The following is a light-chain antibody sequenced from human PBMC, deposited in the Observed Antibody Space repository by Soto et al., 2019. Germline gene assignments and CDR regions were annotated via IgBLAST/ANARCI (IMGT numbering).Light chain of an antibody. V-gene: IGKV3-20*01. J-gene: IGKJ1*01. Sequence: EILLTQSPGTLSLSPGERATLSCRASQSVGGNYLAWLQQKPGQAPRVLIYVASSRATGISDRFSGSGSGTDFTLTISRLEPEDFAVYYCQHYGRAPWTFGQGTKVEIK. CDR1: QSVGGNY. CDR2: VAS. CDR3: QHYGRAPWT.